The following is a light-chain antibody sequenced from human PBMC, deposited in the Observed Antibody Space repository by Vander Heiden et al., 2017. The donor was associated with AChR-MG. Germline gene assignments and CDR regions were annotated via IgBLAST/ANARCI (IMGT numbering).Light chain of an antibody. CDR3: AAWDDSLNGVI. J-gene: IGLJ2*01. Sequence: QSVLTQPPPASGTPGQRLTMSCSGSNSNVGSNYMFWSHRLPGPAPKLLISSIDQRPSGVPDRVSGSRSGTSASLAISGLRSEDEADYYCAAWDDSLNGVIFGRGTKVTVL. CDR2: SID. CDR1: NSNVGSNY. V-gene: IGLV1-47*01.